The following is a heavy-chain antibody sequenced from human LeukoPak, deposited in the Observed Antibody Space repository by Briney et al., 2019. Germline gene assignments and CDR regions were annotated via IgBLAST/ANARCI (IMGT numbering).Heavy chain of an antibody. CDR3: ARETRGESDY. D-gene: IGHD3-10*01. CDR2: TNDTSSTI. V-gene: IGHV3-48*01. CDR1: GFAFSNSS. J-gene: IGHJ4*01. Sequence: GGSLRLSCAASGFAFSNSSMNWVRQAPGRGLEWVAYTNDTSSTIYYPDSVKGRFTISRDNAKNLVYLQMNNLRAEDTAMYYCARETRGESDYWGHGTLVTVSS.